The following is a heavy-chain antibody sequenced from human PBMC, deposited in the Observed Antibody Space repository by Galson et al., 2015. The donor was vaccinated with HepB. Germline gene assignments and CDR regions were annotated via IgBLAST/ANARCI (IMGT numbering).Heavy chain of an antibody. CDR1: GFTFSSYG. D-gene: IGHD3-16*01. CDR3: AKDWDSYYYGMDV. CDR2: ISYDGSNK. Sequence: SLRLSCAASGFTFSSYGMHWVRQAPGKGLEWVAVISYDGSNKYYADSVKGRFTISRDNSKNTLYLQMNSLGAEDTAVYYCAKDWDSYYYGMDVWGQGTTVTVSS. V-gene: IGHV3-30*18. J-gene: IGHJ6*02.